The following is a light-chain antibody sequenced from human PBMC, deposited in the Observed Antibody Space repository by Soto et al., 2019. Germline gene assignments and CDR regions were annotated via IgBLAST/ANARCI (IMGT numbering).Light chain of an antibody. V-gene: IGKV3-20*01. CDR1: QSGRSPF. CDR2: GAS. CDR3: QHDHDSPMNS. J-gene: IGKJ2*01. Sequence: VLPQSPDTLSLSPGDRATLSCRASQSGRSPFLAWYQQKTGQAPRLLIYGASNRAAGITERFSGSASGTEITPPSSILEPDDSEVYYCQHDHDSPMNSFGHGTELQIK.